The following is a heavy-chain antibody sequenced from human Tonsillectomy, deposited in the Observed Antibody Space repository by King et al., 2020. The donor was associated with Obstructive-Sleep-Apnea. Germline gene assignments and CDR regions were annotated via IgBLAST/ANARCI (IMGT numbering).Heavy chain of an antibody. Sequence: VQLQESGPGLVKPSETLSLICTVSGGSISTYYWSWIRQPPGKGLEWIGYIYYSGSTNYNPSLKSRVTISVDKSKNQFSLKLSSVTAADTAVYYCARHADYGDKYYFHYWGQGTLVTVSS. CDR2: IYYSGST. J-gene: IGHJ4*02. CDR3: ARHADYGDKYYFHY. D-gene: IGHD4-17*01. CDR1: GGSISTYY. V-gene: IGHV4-59*08.